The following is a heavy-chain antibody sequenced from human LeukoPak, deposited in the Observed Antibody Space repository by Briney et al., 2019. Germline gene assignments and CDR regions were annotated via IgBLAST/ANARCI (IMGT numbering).Heavy chain of an antibody. V-gene: IGHV4-59*01. CDR3: ARDGSPTIAATGFDY. CDR2: IYYSGST. Sequence: PSETLSLTCTVSGGSISSYYWSWIRQPPGKGLEWIGYIYYSGSTNYNPSLKSRVTISVDTSKNQFSLKLSSVTAADTAVYYCARDGSPTIAATGFDYWGQGTLVTVSS. J-gene: IGHJ4*02. CDR1: GGSISSYY. D-gene: IGHD6-13*01.